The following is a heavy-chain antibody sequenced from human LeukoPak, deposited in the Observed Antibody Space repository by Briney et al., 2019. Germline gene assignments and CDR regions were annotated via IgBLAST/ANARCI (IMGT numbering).Heavy chain of an antibody. CDR1: GYTFTSYD. J-gene: IGHJ6*02. V-gene: IGHV1-8*01. CDR2: MNPNSGNT. CDR3: ARGLGYCSGGSCYYYYGMDV. D-gene: IGHD2-15*01. Sequence: ASVKVSCKASGYTFTSYDINWVRQATGQGLEWMGWMNPNSGNTGYAQKFQGRVTMTRNTTISTAYMELSSLRSEDTAVYYCARGLGYCSGGSCYYYYGMDVWGQGTTVTVSS.